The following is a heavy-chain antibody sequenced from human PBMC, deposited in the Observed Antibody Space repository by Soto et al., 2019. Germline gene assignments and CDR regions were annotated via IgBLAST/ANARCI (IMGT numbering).Heavy chain of an antibody. V-gene: IGHV3-23*01. D-gene: IGHD3-9*01. CDR3: AKDEILSGHLDILAGYSPGAVDY. Sequence: EVRLLESGGGLVQPGGSLRLSCAASEFSFSRYAMTWVRQAPGKGLEWVSSISSSGSNTYYADSVKGRFTISSDNSKNTLFLQMNSRTADDTAGYACAKDEILSGHLDILAGYSPGAVDYWGQGTLVSVSP. CDR2: ISSSGSNT. J-gene: IGHJ4*02. CDR1: EFSFSRYA.